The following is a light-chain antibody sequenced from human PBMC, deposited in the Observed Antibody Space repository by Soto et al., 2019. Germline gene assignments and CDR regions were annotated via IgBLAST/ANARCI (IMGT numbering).Light chain of an antibody. V-gene: IGLV1-40*01. Sequence: QSVLTQPPSVSGAPGQRVTISCTESSSNIGAGYDVHWYQQLPGTAPKLLIYANSNRPSGVPDRFSGSKSGTSASLAITGLQAEDEADYHCQSYDSSLSAWVFGGGTKLTVL. J-gene: IGLJ3*02. CDR2: ANS. CDR1: SSNIGAGYD. CDR3: QSYDSSLSAWV.